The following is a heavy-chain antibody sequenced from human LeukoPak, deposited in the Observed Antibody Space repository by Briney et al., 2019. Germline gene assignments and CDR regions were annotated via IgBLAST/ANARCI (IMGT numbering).Heavy chain of an antibody. CDR3: AKDLRIVGATEDKVDY. J-gene: IGHJ4*02. CDR1: GFTFSSYA. D-gene: IGHD1-26*01. V-gene: IGHV3-23*01. Sequence: GGSLRLSCAASGFTFSSYAMSWVRQAPGKGLEWVSAICGSGGSTYYADSVKGRFTISRDNSKNTLYLQMNSLRAEDTAVYYCAKDLRIVGATEDKVDYWGQGTLVTVSS. CDR2: ICGSGGST.